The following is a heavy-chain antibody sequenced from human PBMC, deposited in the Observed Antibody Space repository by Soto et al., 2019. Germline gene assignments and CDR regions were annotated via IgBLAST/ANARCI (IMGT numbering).Heavy chain of an antibody. CDR3: ASKAGDSSGYYPDWYFDL. J-gene: IGHJ2*01. V-gene: IGHV1-18*01. Sequence: QVQLVQSGAEVKKPGASVKVSCKASGYTFTSYGISWVRQAPGQGLEWMGWISAYNGNTNYAQKLQGRVTMTTDTXTXTXXMELRSLRSDDTAVYYCASKAGDSSGYYPDWYFDLWGRGTLVTVSS. CDR1: GYTFTSYG. CDR2: ISAYNGNT. D-gene: IGHD3-22*01.